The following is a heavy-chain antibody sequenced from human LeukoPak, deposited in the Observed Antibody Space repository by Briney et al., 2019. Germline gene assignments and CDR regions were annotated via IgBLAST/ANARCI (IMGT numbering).Heavy chain of an antibody. CDR3: ARVDLVAGVFDY. J-gene: IGHJ4*02. V-gene: IGHV4-34*01. Sequence: PSETLSLTCAVYGGSFSGYYWSWIRQPPGKGLEWIGEINHSGSTNYNPSLKSRVTISVDTSKNQFSLKLSSVTAADTAVYYCARVDLVAGVFDYWGQGTLVTVSS. D-gene: IGHD6-19*01. CDR1: GGSFSGYY. CDR2: INHSGST.